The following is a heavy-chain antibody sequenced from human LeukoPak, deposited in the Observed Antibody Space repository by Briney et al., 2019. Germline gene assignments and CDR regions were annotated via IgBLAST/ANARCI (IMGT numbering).Heavy chain of an antibody. D-gene: IGHD6-13*01. CDR3: AISLRQLVQVVDY. CDR2: ISSSGSTI. CDR1: GFTFSSYS. V-gene: IGHV3-48*04. J-gene: IGHJ4*02. Sequence: GGSLRLSCAASGFTFSSYSMNWVRQAPGKGLEWVSYISSSGSTIYYADSVKGRFTISRDNAKNSLYLQMNSLRAEDTAVYYCAISLRQLVQVVDYWGQGTLVTVSS.